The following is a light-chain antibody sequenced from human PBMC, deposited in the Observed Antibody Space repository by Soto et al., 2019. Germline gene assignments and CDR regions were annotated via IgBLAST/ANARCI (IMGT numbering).Light chain of an antibody. CDR3: QQYGYSLPVT. J-gene: IGKJ3*01. V-gene: IGKV3-20*01. CDR2: GPS. Sequence: EFVLTQSPDTLSLPPGERATLSCRASQTVTSSNVAWYQQKPGQAPRPLVYGPSTRATGVPDRFSGSGSGTDFTLTISRLEPEEFAVYYCQQYGYSLPVTFCPGTKVEIK. CDR1: QTVTSSN.